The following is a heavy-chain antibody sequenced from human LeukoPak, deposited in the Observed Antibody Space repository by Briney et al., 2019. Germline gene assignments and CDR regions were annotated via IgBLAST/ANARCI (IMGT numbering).Heavy chain of an antibody. Sequence: GGSLRLSCAASGFTFSNAWMSWVRQAPEKGLEWVGRIKSKTDGGTTDYAAPVKGRFTISRDDSKNTLYLQMNSLKTEDTAVYYCTTASEETFYDYWGQGTLVTVSS. J-gene: IGHJ4*02. CDR3: TTASEETFYDY. V-gene: IGHV3-15*01. CDR2: IKSKTDGGTT. CDR1: GFTFSNAW.